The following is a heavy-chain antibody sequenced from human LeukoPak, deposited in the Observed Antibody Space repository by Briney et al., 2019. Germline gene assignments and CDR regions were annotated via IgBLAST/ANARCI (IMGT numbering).Heavy chain of an antibody. J-gene: IGHJ4*02. CDR2: IRSRAFGGTA. V-gene: IGHV3-49*04. Sequence: ALRLSCTTSGFTFGDYAMNWVRQAPGRGLEWVGFIRSRAFGGTAEYAASVKGRFTISRDDSKSIAYLQMNSLKTEDTAVYYCTRAPDGRIVVVQHWGQGALVTVSS. D-gene: IGHD2-15*01. CDR3: TRAPDGRIVVVQH. CDR1: GFTFGDYA.